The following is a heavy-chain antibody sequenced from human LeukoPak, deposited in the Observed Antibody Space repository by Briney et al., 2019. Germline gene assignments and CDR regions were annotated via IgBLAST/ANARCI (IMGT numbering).Heavy chain of an antibody. D-gene: IGHD6-13*01. CDR3: AREGDSSSPYYFDY. J-gene: IGHJ4*02. V-gene: IGHV4-59*01. Sequence: NPLETLSLTCTVSGGSISSYYWSWIRQPPGKGLEWIGYIYCSGSTNYNPSLKSRVTISVDTSKNQFSLKLSSVTAADTAVYYCAREGDSSSPYYFDYWGQGTLVTVSS. CDR1: GGSISSYY. CDR2: IYCSGST.